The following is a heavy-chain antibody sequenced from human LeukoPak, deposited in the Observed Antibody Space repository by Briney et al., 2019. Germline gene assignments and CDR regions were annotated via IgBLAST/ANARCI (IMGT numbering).Heavy chain of an antibody. J-gene: IGHJ4*02. CDR3: ARAAGGYRTFDY. CDR2: IYTSGST. V-gene: IGHV4-61*02. CDR1: GGSISSGSYY. Sequence: SQTLSLTCTVSGGSISSGSYYWSWIRQPAGKGLEWIGRIYTSGSTNYNPSLKSRVTISVDTSKNQFSLKLSSVTAADTAVYYCARAAGGYRTFDYWGQGTLVTVSS. D-gene: IGHD3-10*01.